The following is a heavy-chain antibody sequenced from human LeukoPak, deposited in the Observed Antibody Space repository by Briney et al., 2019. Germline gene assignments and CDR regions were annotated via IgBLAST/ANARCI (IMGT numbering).Heavy chain of an antibody. CDR3: ARAPWDGYEYYYYYMDV. V-gene: IGHV1-8*03. D-gene: IGHD5-12*01. J-gene: IGHJ6*03. CDR1: GYTFTSYD. CDR2: MNPNSGNT. Sequence: ASVKVSCKASGYTFTSYDINWVRQATGQGLEWMGWMNPNSGNTGYAQKFQGRVTITRNTSISTAYMELSSLRSEDTAVYYCARAPWDGYEYYYYYMDVWGKGTTVTISS.